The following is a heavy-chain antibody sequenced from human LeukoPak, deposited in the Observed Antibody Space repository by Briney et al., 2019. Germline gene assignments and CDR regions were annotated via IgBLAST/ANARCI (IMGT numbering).Heavy chain of an antibody. D-gene: IGHD2-15*01. Sequence: ASVKVSCKASGYTFTSYDISWVRQATGQGLEWMGWMNPISGNTGYAQKFQGRVTMTRSTSISTAYMELSSLRSEDTAVYYCAMPYCSGGDCLRYFDLWGRGTLITVSS. V-gene: IGHV1-8*01. CDR2: MNPISGNT. CDR1: GYTFTSYD. CDR3: AMPYCSGGDCLRYFDL. J-gene: IGHJ2*01.